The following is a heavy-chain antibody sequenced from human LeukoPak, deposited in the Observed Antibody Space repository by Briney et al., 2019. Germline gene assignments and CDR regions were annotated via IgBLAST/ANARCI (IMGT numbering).Heavy chain of an antibody. D-gene: IGHD3-3*01. CDR2: INGYNGNT. CDR3: AKALSDDFWSSYQDS. Sequence: ASVKVSCKTSGYSFTSYGLIWVRQSPGQGLEWMGWINGYNGNTNYAPNLHGRITLTTAASTSPAYLDLRSLRPDDPGVYYCAKALSDDFWSSYQDSWGQGTLVTVCS. CDR1: GYSFTSYG. J-gene: IGHJ4*02. V-gene: IGHV1-18*01.